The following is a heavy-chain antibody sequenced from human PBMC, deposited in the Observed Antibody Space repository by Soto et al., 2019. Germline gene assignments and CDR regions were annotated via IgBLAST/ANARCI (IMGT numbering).Heavy chain of an antibody. CDR3: ARTVGYYYGMDV. CDR2: INAGNGNT. CDR1: GYTFTSYA. Sequence: QVQLVQSGAEVKKPGASVKVSCKASGYTFTSYAMHWVRQAPGQRLEWMGWINAGNGNTKYSQKFQGRVTITRDTSASTAYMELSSLRSDDTAVYYCARTVGYYYGMDVLGQGTTVTVSS. J-gene: IGHJ6*02. V-gene: IGHV1-3*01. D-gene: IGHD4-17*01.